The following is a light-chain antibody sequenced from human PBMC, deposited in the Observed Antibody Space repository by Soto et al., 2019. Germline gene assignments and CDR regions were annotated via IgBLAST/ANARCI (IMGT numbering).Light chain of an antibody. CDR2: DAS. CDR3: QQYNSYGT. V-gene: IGKV1-5*01. CDR1: HSMSSW. Sequence: IQMPQSPSTLSASLGARGTTTWLARHSMSSWLAWYQQKPGKAPKLLIDDASSLERGVPSRFSGSGSGTEFTLTISSLQHDDFTTYYCQQYNSYGTFGQGTKVDI. J-gene: IGKJ1*01.